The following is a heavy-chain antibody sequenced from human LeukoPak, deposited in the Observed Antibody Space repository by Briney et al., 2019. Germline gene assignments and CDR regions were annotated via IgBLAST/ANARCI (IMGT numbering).Heavy chain of an antibody. CDR1: GGSFSSYY. CDR2: INHTGST. D-gene: IGHD3-16*01. J-gene: IGHJ4*02. Sequence: KPSETLSLTCAVYGGSFSSYYWSWIRQPPGKGLEWIGEINHTGSTKYNPSLKSRVSISVDTSKNQFSLRLTSVTAADTAVYHCARDPGWGYFDYWGQGTLVTVSS. V-gene: IGHV4-34*01. CDR3: ARDPGWGYFDY.